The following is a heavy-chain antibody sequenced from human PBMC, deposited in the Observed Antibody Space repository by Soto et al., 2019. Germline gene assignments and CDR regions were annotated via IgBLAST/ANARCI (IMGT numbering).Heavy chain of an antibody. V-gene: IGHV4-59*08. J-gene: IGHJ4*02. Sequence: QVQLQESGPGLVKPSETLSLTCTVSGGSISSYYWSWIRQPPGKGLEWIGYIYYSGSTNYNPSLNRRFTLPVDTPKNQFSLKLSSVTAADTAVYYCASRYGGTLDYWGQGTLVTVSS. CDR3: ASRYGGTLDY. CDR2: IYYSGST. D-gene: IGHD4-17*01. CDR1: GGSISSYY.